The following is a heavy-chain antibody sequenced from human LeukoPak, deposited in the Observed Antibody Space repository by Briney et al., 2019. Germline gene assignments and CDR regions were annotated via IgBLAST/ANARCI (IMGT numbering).Heavy chain of an antibody. CDR3: ARATGYSSGWYPGY. Sequence: GGSLRLSCAASGFTVSSNYMSWVRQAPGKGLEWVSVIYSGGSTYYADSMKGRFTISRDNSKNTLYLQMNSLRAEDTAVYYCARATGYSSGWYPGYWGQGTLVTVSS. V-gene: IGHV3-53*01. D-gene: IGHD6-19*01. J-gene: IGHJ4*02. CDR1: GFTVSSNY. CDR2: IYSGGST.